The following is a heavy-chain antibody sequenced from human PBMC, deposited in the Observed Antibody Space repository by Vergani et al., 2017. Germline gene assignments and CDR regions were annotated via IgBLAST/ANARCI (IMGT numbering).Heavy chain of an antibody. CDR3: ARGNCGVNCPKYNWLAP. D-gene: IGHD2-21*01. V-gene: IGHV4-4*07. CDR2: IYPNGNG. CDR1: GGSMSDFY. Sequence: QVHLQESGPGVVKPSDTLSLTCTVSGGSMSDFYWTWFRQPAGRGLEWLGRIYPNGNGNYNESLRSRLTMSIDTSRSQFSLSLSSVTAADTAVYYCARGNCGVNCPKYNWLAPWGRGILVTVSS. J-gene: IGHJ5*02.